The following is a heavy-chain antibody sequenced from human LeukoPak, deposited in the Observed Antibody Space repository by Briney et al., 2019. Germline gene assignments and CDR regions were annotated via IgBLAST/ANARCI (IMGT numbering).Heavy chain of an antibody. CDR1: GYTFTSYG. CDR2: ISAYNGNT. D-gene: IGHD3-10*01. CDR3: ARDYHGSGRSFGFDY. Sequence: ASVKVSCKASGYTFTSYGISWVRQAPGQGLEWMGWISAYNGNTNYAQKLQGRVTMTTDTSTSTAYMELRSLRSDDTAVYYCARDYHGSGRSFGFDYWGQGTLVTVSS. J-gene: IGHJ4*02. V-gene: IGHV1-18*01.